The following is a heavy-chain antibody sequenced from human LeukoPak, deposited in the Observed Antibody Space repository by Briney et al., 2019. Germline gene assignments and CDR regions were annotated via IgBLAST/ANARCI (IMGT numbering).Heavy chain of an antibody. V-gene: IGHV3-21*01. CDR2: ISSSSSYI. J-gene: IGHJ4*02. Sequence: GGSLRLSCAASGFTFSSYSMNWVRQAPGKGLEWVSSISSSSSYIYYADSVKGRFTISRDNAKNSLYLQMNSLRAEDTAVYYCARDLGELGEQWLGGTFDYWGQGTLVTVSS. CDR1: GFTFSSYS. D-gene: IGHD6-19*01. CDR3: ARDLGELGEQWLGGTFDY.